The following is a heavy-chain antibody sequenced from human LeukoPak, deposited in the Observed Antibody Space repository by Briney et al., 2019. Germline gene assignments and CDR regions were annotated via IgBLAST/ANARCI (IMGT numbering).Heavy chain of an antibody. CDR1: GFTFSGAW. Sequence: PGGSLRLSCVASGFTFSGAWMHWVRQAPGKGLVWVSRINNGGSYTKYADSVKGRLTISRDNAKNTLYLQMNDLRVEDTAVYYCARVSGPGMNEYFHLWGQGTLVTVSS. CDR2: INNGGSYT. J-gene: IGHJ1*01. CDR3: ARVSGPGMNEYFHL. V-gene: IGHV3-74*01. D-gene: IGHD3-10*01.